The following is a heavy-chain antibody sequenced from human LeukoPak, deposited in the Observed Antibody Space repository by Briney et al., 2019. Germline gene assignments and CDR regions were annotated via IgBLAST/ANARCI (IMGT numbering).Heavy chain of an antibody. CDR3: ARDNYDFWSGSSWDTYYYYGMDV. V-gene: IGHV3-21*01. D-gene: IGHD3-3*01. CDR2: ISSSSSYI. Sequence: GGSLRLSCAASGFTFSSYSMNWVRQAPGKGLEWVSSISSSSSYIYYADSVKGRFTISRDNAKNSLYLQMNSLRAEDTAVYYCARDNYDFWSGSSWDTYYYYGMDVWGQGTTVTVSS. CDR1: GFTFSSYS. J-gene: IGHJ6*02.